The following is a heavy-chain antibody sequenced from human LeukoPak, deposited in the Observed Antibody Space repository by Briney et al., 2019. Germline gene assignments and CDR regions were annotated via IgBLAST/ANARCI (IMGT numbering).Heavy chain of an antibody. CDR3: ARDPVVDYYYYYMDV. Sequence: TSETLSLTCTVSGGSISSGDYYWSWIRQPPGKGLEWIGYIYYSGSTYYNPSLKSRVTISVDTSKNQLSLKLSSVTAADTAVYYCARDPVVDYYYYYMDVWGKGTTVAVSS. CDR1: GGSISSGDYY. V-gene: IGHV4-30-4*08. D-gene: IGHD2-15*01. CDR2: IYYSGST. J-gene: IGHJ6*03.